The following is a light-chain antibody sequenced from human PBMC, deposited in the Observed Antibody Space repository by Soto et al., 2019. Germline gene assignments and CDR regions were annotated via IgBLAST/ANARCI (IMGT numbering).Light chain of an antibody. CDR1: QSISSW. V-gene: IGKV1-5*01. CDR2: DAF. Sequence: DIHMTQSPSILSASVLDIVAITVLASQSISSWLAWYQQKPGKAPKLLIFDAFSLESGVPSRFSGSRSGTEFTLTISSLQPDDYATYYCQQYNRYSPLTFGGGTKVDIK. CDR3: QQYNRYSPLT. J-gene: IGKJ4*01.